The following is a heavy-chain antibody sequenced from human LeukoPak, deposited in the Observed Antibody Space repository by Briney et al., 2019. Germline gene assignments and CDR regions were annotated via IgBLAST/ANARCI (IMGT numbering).Heavy chain of an antibody. V-gene: IGHV1-69*13. CDR1: GGTFSSYA. D-gene: IGHD3-10*01. CDR3: ARGYYYGSGREDGMDV. Sequence: SVRVSCKASGGTFSSYAISWVRQAPGQGLEWMGGIIPIFGTANYAQKFQGRVTITADESTSTAYMELSSLRSEDTAVYYCARGYYYGSGREDGMDVWGKGTTVTVSS. J-gene: IGHJ6*04. CDR2: IIPIFGTA.